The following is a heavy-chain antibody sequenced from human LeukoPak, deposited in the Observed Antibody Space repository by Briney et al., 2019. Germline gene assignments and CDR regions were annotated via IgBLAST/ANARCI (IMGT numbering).Heavy chain of an antibody. CDR2: IIPIFGTA. J-gene: IGHJ6*02. CDR3: ARSPAFDWLAPRYYYYGMDV. V-gene: IGHV1-69*13. Sequence: SVKVSCKASGGAFSSYAISWVRQAPGQGLEWMGGIIPIFGTANYAQKFQGRVTITADESTSTAYMELSSLRSEDTAVYYCARSPAFDWLAPRYYYYGMDVWGQGTTVTVSS. D-gene: IGHD3-9*01. CDR1: GGAFSSYA.